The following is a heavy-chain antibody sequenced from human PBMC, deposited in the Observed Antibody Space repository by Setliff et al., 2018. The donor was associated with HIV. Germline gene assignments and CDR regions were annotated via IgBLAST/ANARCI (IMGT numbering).Heavy chain of an antibody. Sequence: SETLSLTCNVSRVSIGSARYYWAWIRQSPGNRLEWIGTIFYSGNTYYNPSLKDRAAIWIDTSKNQFSLSLTSVTAADTAVYYCARGRTPSYGGDYRDTFDIWGPGTKVTVSS. CDR3: ARGRTPSYGGDYRDTFDI. V-gene: IGHV4-39*07. J-gene: IGHJ3*02. D-gene: IGHD4-17*01. CDR1: RVSIGSARYY. CDR2: IFYSGNT.